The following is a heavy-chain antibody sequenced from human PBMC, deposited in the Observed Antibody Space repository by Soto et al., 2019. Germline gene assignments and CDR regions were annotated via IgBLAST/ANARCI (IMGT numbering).Heavy chain of an antibody. CDR3: PRPPGYSSGCCNYYSKYYMDV. CDR2: IYYSGST. CDR1: GGSISSGGYY. V-gene: IGHV4-31*03. D-gene: IGHD6-25*01. Sequence: SETLSLTCTVSGGSISSGGYYWSWIRQHPGKGLEWIGYIYYSGSTYYNPSLKSRVTISVDTTKNQYSLKLSSVTAADTAVFFRPRPPGYSSGCCNYYSKYYMDVWAPGTMVTVFS. J-gene: IGHJ6*02.